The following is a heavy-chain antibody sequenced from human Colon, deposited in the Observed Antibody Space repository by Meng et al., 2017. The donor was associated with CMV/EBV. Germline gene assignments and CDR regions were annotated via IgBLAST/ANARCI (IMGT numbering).Heavy chain of an antibody. J-gene: IGHJ5*02. Sequence: SETLSLTCTVSDGSVNSDDAFWSWLRQPPGKGLESIGYIHYSGNTNYNPSLKSRVTMSIETSKNQFSLTLFSVTAADTAVYYCARDVMLPAPFFDPWGQGTLVTVSS. CDR1: DGSVNSDDAF. D-gene: IGHD2-2*01. CDR2: IHYSGNT. V-gene: IGHV4-61*08. CDR3: ARDVMLPAPFFDP.